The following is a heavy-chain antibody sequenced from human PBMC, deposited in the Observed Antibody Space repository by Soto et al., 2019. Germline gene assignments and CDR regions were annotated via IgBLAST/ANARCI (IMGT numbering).Heavy chain of an antibody. CDR3: ARGDYGDYFGYIGLDV. V-gene: IGHV3-48*04. Sequence: ETLSLTCTVSGGSINTYNLFWAWVRQPPGKGLEWIASIHYGGNSKSKNYAESVRGRFTISRDNAKNSVSLHMNGLRTEDTALYYCARGDYGDYFGYIGLDVWGQGTTVTVSS. CDR2: YGGNSKSK. CDR1: GGSINTYN. D-gene: IGHD4-17*01. J-gene: IGHJ6*02.